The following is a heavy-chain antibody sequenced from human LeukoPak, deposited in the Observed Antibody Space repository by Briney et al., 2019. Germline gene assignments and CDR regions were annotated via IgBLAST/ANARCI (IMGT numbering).Heavy chain of an antibody. Sequence: PSETLSLTCTVSGGSISSSSYYWGWIRQPPGKGLEWIGSIYYSGSTYYNPSLKSRVTISVDTSKNQFSLKLSSVTAADTAVYYCARIETIFGVVPGYYYYYMDVWGKGTTVTVSS. CDR2: IYYSGST. V-gene: IGHV4-39*01. J-gene: IGHJ6*03. D-gene: IGHD3-3*01. CDR3: ARIETIFGVVPGYYYYYMDV. CDR1: GGSISSSSYY.